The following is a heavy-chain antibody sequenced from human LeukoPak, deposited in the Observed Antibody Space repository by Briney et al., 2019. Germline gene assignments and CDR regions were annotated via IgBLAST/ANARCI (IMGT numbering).Heavy chain of an antibody. V-gene: IGHV3-30*03. J-gene: IGHJ4*01. Sequence: AGSLRLSWTTYGFTFDFYAMHWVRQAPGKGLEWVAVMSYDGRYRYYADSAKGRFTISRDNSKRTLYLEMSSLRPEDTALYYCARSELYYGSESYYHLDYWGHGTLVTVSS. CDR2: MSYDGRYR. D-gene: IGHD3-10*01. CDR3: ARSELYYGSESYYHLDY. CDR1: GFTFDFYA.